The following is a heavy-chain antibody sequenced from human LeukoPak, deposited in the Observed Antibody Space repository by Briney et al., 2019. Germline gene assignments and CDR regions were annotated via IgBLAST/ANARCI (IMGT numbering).Heavy chain of an antibody. CDR2: MNPNSGNT. CDR1: GYTFTSYD. CDR3: ARSSSGWIYYYYYYYMDV. Sequence: ASVKVSCKASGYTFTSYDINWVRQATGQGLEWMGWMNPNSGNTGYAQKFQGRVTMTRNTSISAAYMELSSLRSEDTAVYYCARSSSGWIYYYYYYYMDVWGKGTTVTISS. D-gene: IGHD6-19*01. V-gene: IGHV1-8*01. J-gene: IGHJ6*03.